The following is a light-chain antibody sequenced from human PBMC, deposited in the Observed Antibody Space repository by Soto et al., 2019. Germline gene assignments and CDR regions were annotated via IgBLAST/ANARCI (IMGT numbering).Light chain of an antibody. CDR1: QGISSY. CDR3: LQHNTFPIT. J-gene: IGKJ2*01. Sequence: DIQLTQSPSFLSASVGDRVTITCRASQGISSYLAWYQQTPGKTPKLLIYASSTLQSGVPSRFIGSGSGTEFTLTISNLQPEDVATYFCLQHNTFPITFGQGTQLDFK. V-gene: IGKV1-9*01. CDR2: ASS.